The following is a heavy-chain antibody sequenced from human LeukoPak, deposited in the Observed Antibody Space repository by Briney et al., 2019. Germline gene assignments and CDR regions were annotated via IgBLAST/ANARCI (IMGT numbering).Heavy chain of an antibody. Sequence: ASVKVSCKASVYTFTGYYMHWVRQAPGQGREWMGRINPNSGGTNYAQKFQGRVTRSSDTSISTAYMELTSLRSDDTAVYYCAAGGSSSSSDEFFQHWGQGTLVTVSS. CDR1: VYTFTGYY. J-gene: IGHJ1*01. V-gene: IGHV1-2*06. CDR3: AAGGSSSSSDEFFQH. D-gene: IGHD6-6*01. CDR2: INPNSGGT.